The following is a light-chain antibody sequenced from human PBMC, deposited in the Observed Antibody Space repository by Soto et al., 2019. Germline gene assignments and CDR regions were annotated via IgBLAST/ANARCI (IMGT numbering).Light chain of an antibody. J-gene: IGKJ2*01. CDR1: PSISSSF. CDR2: GAS. V-gene: IGKV3-20*01. CDR3: QQYGSSPYT. Sequence: ELVLTQSPGTLSVSPGQRATLACRASPSISSSFLAWYKQKPGQAPRLLIYGASSRATGIPDRFSGSESGTDFTLTISSLEPEDFAVYYCQQYGSSPYTFGQGTKLEIK.